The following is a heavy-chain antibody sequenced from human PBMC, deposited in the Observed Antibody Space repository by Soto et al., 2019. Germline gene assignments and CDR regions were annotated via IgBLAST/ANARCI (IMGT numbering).Heavy chain of an antibody. Sequence: QVHLVQSGAEMKKPGSSVKVSCKVSGGDLTNSGISWVRQAPGQGLEWMGGIFPLLAMVDYSQKFQGRVAITDDEFTSTAYRDPGSTKADDTAFYSGGREDGPDFKSWGQGTLVIVSA. D-gene: IGHD2-21*02. CDR3: GREDGPDFKS. CDR2: IFPLLAMV. V-gene: IGHV1-69*04. J-gene: IGHJ4*02. CDR1: GGDLTNSG.